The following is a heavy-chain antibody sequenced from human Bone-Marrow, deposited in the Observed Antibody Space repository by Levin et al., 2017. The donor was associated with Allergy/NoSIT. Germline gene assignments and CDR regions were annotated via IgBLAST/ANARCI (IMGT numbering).Heavy chain of an antibody. Sequence: NPSETLSLTCAVSGGSVRNYYWSWIRQTPGKGLEWIANFYEAGSTTYNPSLKNRVTISIDSSMNQVSLKVRSVTPADTAIYFCAKDVVFSRPPPGVRGPARPYYHYGMDVWGPGTTVIVSS. CDR1: GGSVRNYY. CDR2: FYEAGST. V-gene: IGHV4-59*02. CDR3: AKDVVFSRPPPGVRGPARPYYHYGMDV. D-gene: IGHD3-10*02. J-gene: IGHJ6*02.